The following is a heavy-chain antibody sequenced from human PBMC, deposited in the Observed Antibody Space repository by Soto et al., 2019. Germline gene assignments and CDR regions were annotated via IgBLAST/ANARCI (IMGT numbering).Heavy chain of an antibody. Sequence: QVQLVQSGAEVKKPGASVKVSCKASGYTFISYGINWVRQAPGQGLEWMGWISGYNGNTNYAQKFQGRVSMTTDTSTSTAYMELRSLRSDDTAVYYCARHGAYSNYYYYMDVWGRGTTVTVSS. CDR3: ARHGAYSNYYYYMDV. CDR1: GYTFISYG. D-gene: IGHD4-4*01. J-gene: IGHJ6*03. V-gene: IGHV1-18*01. CDR2: ISGYNGNT.